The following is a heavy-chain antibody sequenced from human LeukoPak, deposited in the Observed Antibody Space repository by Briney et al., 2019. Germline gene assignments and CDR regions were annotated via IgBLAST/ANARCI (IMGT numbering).Heavy chain of an antibody. CDR1: GFTFSNYA. V-gene: IGHV3-23*01. CDR3: AKETYYDFWSGYYYLDY. J-gene: IGHJ4*02. Sequence: GGSLRLSCAASGFTFSNYAMSWVRQAPGKGLEWVSAISGSGGSTYYADSVKGRFTISRDNSKNTLYLQMNSLRAEDTAVYYCAKETYYDFWSGYYYLDYWGQGTLVTVSS. CDR2: ISGSGGST. D-gene: IGHD3-3*01.